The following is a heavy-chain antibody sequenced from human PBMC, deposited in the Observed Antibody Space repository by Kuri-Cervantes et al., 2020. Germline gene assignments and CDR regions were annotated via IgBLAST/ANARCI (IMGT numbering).Heavy chain of an antibody. V-gene: IGHV3-21*01. CDR3: ARESVAAGSGYYYMDV. J-gene: IGHJ6*03. CDR2: ISSSSSYI. CDR1: GFTLSSYT. Sequence: GESLKISCATSGFTLSSYTMDWVRQAPGKGLEWVSSISSSSSYIYYADSVKGRFTISRDNAKNSLYLQMNSLRAEDTAVYYCARESVAAGSGYYYMDVWGKGTTVTVSS. D-gene: IGHD6-13*01.